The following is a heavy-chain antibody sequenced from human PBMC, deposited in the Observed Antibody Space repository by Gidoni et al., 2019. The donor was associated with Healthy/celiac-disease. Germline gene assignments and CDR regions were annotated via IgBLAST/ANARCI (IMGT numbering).Heavy chain of an antibody. CDR3: AMGSGWHS. D-gene: IGHD6-19*01. Sequence: QVQLQQLGAGLSKPSETLSLTSAVYGGSFSGYYWSWIRQPPGKGLEWIGEINHSGSTNYNPSLKSRVTISVDTSKNQFSLKLSSVTAADTAVYYCAMGSGWHSWGQGTLVTVSS. V-gene: IGHV4-34*01. J-gene: IGHJ4*02. CDR2: INHSGST. CDR1: GGSFSGYY.